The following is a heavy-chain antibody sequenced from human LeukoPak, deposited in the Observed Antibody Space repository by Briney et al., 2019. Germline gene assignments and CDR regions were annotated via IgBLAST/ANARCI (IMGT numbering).Heavy chain of an antibody. CDR1: GFTFSSYG. D-gene: IGHD6-13*01. J-gene: IGHJ4*02. Sequence: HPGGSLRLSCAASGFTFSSYGMHWVRQAPGKGLEWVAVISYDGSNKYYADSVKGRFTISRDNSKNTLYLQMNSLRAEDTAVYYCAKDSSSSQEYWGQGTLVTVSS. CDR3: AKDSSSSQEY. CDR2: ISYDGSNK. V-gene: IGHV3-30*18.